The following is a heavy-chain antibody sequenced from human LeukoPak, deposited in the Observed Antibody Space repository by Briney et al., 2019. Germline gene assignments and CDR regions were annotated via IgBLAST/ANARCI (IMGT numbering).Heavy chain of an antibody. Sequence: GGSLRLSCVASGFTFTTYAMSWVRQAPGKGLEWVSTVSDRDGSTHYADSVKGRFTISRDNSKNTLYLQMNSLRAEDTAVYYCARALSYGMDVWGQGTTVTVSS. D-gene: IGHD3-16*02. CDR2: VSDRDGST. CDR3: ARALSYGMDV. J-gene: IGHJ6*02. CDR1: GFTFTTYA. V-gene: IGHV3-23*01.